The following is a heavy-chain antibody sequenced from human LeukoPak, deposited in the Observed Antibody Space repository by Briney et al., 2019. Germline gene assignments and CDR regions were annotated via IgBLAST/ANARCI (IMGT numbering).Heavy chain of an antibody. V-gene: IGHV4-59*01. CDR2: ISQIGGI. Sequence: SETLSLTCTVSGDSISSSFWSWIQQPPGKGLEWIGYISQIGGINYSPSLKSRVTISVDTSKNQFSLKLSSVTAADTAVYYCAREDRAFDYWGQGTLVTVSS. D-gene: IGHD1-14*01. CDR1: GDSISSSF. CDR3: AREDRAFDY. J-gene: IGHJ4*02.